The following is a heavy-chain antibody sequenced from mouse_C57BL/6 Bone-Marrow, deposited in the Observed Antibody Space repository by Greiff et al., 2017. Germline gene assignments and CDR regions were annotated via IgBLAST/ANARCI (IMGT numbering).Heavy chain of an antibody. CDR1: GYTFTSYW. J-gene: IGHJ4*01. D-gene: IGHD1-1*01. CDR3: ARGTTVVARYAMDY. CDR2: IYPSDSET. Sequence: QVQLQQSGAELARPGSSVKLSCKASGYTFTSYWMDWVKQRPGQGLEWIGNIYPSDSETHYNQKFKDKATLTVDKSSSTAYMQLSSLTSEDSAVYYCARGTTVVARYAMDYGGQGTSVTVSS. V-gene: IGHV1-61*01.